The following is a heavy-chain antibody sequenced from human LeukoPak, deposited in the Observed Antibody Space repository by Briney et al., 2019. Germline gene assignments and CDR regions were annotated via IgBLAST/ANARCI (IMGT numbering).Heavy chain of an antibody. J-gene: IGHJ4*02. D-gene: IGHD3-22*01. CDR3: ARHGRVVVKKRHLSFDY. V-gene: IGHV4-34*01. CDR1: GGSFSGYY. CDR2: INHSGST. Sequence: TSETLSLTCAVYGGSFSGYYWSWIRQPPGKGLEWIGEINHSGSTNYNPSLKSRVTISVDTSKNQFSLKLSSVTAADTAVYYCARHGRVVVKKRHLSFDYWGQGTLVTVSS.